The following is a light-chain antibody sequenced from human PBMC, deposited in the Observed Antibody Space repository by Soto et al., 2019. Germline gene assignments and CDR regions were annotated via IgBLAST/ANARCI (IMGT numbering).Light chain of an antibody. CDR2: DAS. Sequence: DIQMTQSPSSLSASVGDRVTITCQASQDISNYLNWYQQKPGKAPKLLIYDASNLEKGVTSRFSGSGSGTDFTFAISSLQPEDIATYDCQQYDNLPLTFGGGTKVEIK. CDR1: QDISNY. CDR3: QQYDNLPLT. V-gene: IGKV1-33*01. J-gene: IGKJ4*01.